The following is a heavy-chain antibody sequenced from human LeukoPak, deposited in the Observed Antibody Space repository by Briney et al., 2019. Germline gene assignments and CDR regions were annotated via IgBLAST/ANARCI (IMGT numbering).Heavy chain of an antibody. CDR2: IYSGGST. CDR3: ARGSYSSSSADY. D-gene: IGHD6-6*01. V-gene: IGHV3-66*01. CDR1: GFTFSSYA. J-gene: IGHJ4*02. Sequence: GGSLRLSCAASGFTFSSYAMSWVRQAPGKGLEWVSVIYSGGSTYYADSVKGRFTISRDNSKNMLYLQMNSLRAEDTAVYYCARGSYSSSSADYWGQGTLVTVSA.